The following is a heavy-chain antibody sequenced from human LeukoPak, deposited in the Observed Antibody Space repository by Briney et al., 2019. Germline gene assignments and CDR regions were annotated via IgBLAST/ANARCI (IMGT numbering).Heavy chain of an antibody. CDR1: RFTFSGYA. V-gene: IGHV3-23*01. CDR3: AKGSGSGWYGWFDP. D-gene: IGHD6-19*01. CDR2: IDASGVNT. J-gene: IGHJ5*02. Sequence: GGSLRLSCAASRFTFSGYAMYWDRPAPGKGLEWVSCIDASGVNTYYADSVKGRFTISRDNSRNTLYLQMNSLRAEDTAVYYCAKGSGSGWYGWFDPWGQGTLVTVSS.